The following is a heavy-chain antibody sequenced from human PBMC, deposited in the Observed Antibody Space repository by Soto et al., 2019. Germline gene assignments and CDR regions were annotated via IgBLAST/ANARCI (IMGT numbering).Heavy chain of an antibody. CDR1: GYSFTSYY. J-gene: IGHJ4*02. CDR3: AKNNDYGDFDY. D-gene: IGHD4-17*01. V-gene: IGHV1-18*01. Sequence: ASVKVSCKASGYSFTSYYITWVRQAPGQGLEWMGWINPYSGNTNYAQNLQGRVTMTTDTSTSTAYMDLRSLRSDDTAVYYCAKNNDYGDFDYWGQGTLVTVSS. CDR2: INPYSGNT.